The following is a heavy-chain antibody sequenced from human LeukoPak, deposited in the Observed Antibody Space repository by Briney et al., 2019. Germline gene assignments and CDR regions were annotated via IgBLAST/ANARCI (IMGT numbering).Heavy chain of an antibody. J-gene: IGHJ4*02. D-gene: IGHD6-6*01. Sequence: GGSLRLSCAASGFTFSNYWMSWVRQAPGKGLEWVANIKQDGSVEYYVDSVKGRFTISRDNAKNSLYLQMNSPGAEDTAVYYCARIGYSSSSFDYRGQGTLVTVPS. CDR1: GFTFSNYW. CDR2: IKQDGSVE. CDR3: ARIGYSSSSFDY. V-gene: IGHV3-7*01.